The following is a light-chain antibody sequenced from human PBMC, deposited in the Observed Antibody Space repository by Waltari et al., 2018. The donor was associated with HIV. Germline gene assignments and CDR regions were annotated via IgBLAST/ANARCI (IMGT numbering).Light chain of an antibody. CDR3: QAWGAGIRV. CDR1: SAHNSNA. CDR2: INTDGSH. J-gene: IGLJ3*02. Sequence: QLVLTQSPSASASLGASVKLTCTLSSAHNSNAIAWHQQQPEKGPRFLLKINTDGSHDRGDGIPDRFSGSSSGAERYLTISSLQSEDEADYYCQAWGAGIRVFGGGTKLTVL. V-gene: IGLV4-69*01.